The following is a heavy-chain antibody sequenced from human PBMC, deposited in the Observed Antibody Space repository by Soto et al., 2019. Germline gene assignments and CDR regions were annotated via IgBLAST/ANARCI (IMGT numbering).Heavy chain of an antibody. J-gene: IGHJ5*02. CDR1: GGTFSSYT. CDR2: VIPILGIA. CDR3: AREGGHVIAVADWFHP. D-gene: IGHD6-19*01. Sequence: QVQLVQSGAEVKKPGSSVKVSCKASGGTFSSYTISWVRQAPGQGLEWMGRVIPILGIANYEQKFQVRVMITADKSTSTAYMELSSLTSYDTAVYYCAREGGHVIAVADWFHPWGQGTLGTVSS. V-gene: IGHV1-69*08.